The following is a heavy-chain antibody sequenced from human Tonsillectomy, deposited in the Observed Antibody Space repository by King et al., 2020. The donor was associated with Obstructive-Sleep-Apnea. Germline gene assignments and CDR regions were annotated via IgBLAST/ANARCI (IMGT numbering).Heavy chain of an antibody. Sequence: VQLVESGGGLVQPGGSLRLSCAASGFTFSSYWMHWVRQAPGKGLLWVSRIKSDGSITSYADSVKGRFAISRDNAKNTLYLQMNSLRAEDTAVYYCARDAQVGATTFDYWGQGTLVTVSS. J-gene: IGHJ4*02. CDR1: GFTFSSYW. CDR2: IKSDGSIT. CDR3: ARDAQVGATTFDY. V-gene: IGHV3-74*01. D-gene: IGHD1-26*01.